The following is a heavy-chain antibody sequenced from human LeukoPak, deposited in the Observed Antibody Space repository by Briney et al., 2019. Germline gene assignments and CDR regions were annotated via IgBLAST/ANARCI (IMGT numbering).Heavy chain of an antibody. J-gene: IGHJ4*02. Sequence: SETLSLTCTVSGGSISSYYWSWIRQPPGKGLEWIGYIYYSGSTNYNPSLKRRVTISVDTSKNQFSLKLSSVTAADTAVYYCARDVAVTRNQRGFDYWGQGTLVTVSS. CDR3: ARDVAVTRNQRGFDY. D-gene: IGHD4-17*01. CDR1: GGSISSYY. CDR2: IYYSGST. V-gene: IGHV4-59*01.